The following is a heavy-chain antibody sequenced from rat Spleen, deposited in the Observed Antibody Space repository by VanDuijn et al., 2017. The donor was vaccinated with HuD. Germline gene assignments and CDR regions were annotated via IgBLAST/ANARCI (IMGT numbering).Heavy chain of an antibody. J-gene: IGHJ2*01. CDR2: VSYDGGST. V-gene: IGHV5-25*01. Sequence: EVQLVEPGGGFVQPGRSMKLSCSASGFTFTNYDMAWVRQAPTKGLECVASVSYDGGSTYYRDSVKGRFTISRDNAKSTLYLQMDSLRSEDTATYYCARQEEYGGYSRDYFGYWGQGVVVTVSS. CDR3: ARQEEYGGYSRDYFGY. CDR1: GFTFTNYD. D-gene: IGHD1-11*01.